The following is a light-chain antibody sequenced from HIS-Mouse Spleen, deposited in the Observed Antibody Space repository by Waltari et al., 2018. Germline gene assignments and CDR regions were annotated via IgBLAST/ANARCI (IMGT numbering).Light chain of an antibody. J-gene: IGKJ4*01. CDR1: QSVSSY. CDR2: DAS. V-gene: IGKV3-11*01. Sequence: EFVLTQSPATLSLSLGERATLSCRASQSVSSYLAWYQQKPGQAPRLLIYDASNRATGIPARFSGSGSGTDFTLTISSLEPEDFAVYYCQQRSNWPPGLTFGGGTKVEIK. CDR3: QQRSNWPPGLT.